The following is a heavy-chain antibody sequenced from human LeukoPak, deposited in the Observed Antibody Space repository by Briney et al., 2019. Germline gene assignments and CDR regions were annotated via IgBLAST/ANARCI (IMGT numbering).Heavy chain of an antibody. V-gene: IGHV7-4-1*02. CDR3: ARDSDYGGNSALDY. Sequence: ASVKVSCKASGYTSTSYAMNWVRQAPGQGLEWMGWINTNTGNPTYAQGFTGRFVFSLDTSVSTAYLQISSLKAEDTAVYYCARDSDYGGNSALDYWGQGTLVTVSS. CDR2: INTNTGNP. J-gene: IGHJ4*02. CDR1: GYTSTSYA. D-gene: IGHD4-23*01.